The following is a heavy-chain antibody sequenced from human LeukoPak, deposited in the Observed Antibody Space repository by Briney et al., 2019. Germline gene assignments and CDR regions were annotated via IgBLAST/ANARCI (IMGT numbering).Heavy chain of an antibody. CDR3: AREPQRIAAAGPFDY. J-gene: IGHJ4*02. Sequence: TGGSLRLSCVASGFTFTSYGMHWVRQAPGKGLEWVAFIRYDGSNKYYADSVKGRFTISRDNAKNSLYLQMNSLRAEDTAVYYCAREPQRIAAAGPFDYWGQGTLVTVSS. CDR2: IRYDGSNK. D-gene: IGHD6-13*01. CDR1: GFTFTSYG. V-gene: IGHV3-30*02.